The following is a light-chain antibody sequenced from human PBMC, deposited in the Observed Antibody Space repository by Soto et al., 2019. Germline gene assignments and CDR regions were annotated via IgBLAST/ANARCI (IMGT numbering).Light chain of an antibody. CDR2: EVS. J-gene: IGLJ1*01. Sequence: QSVLTQPASVSGSPGQSITISCTGTSSDIGAYNYVSWYQQHPDKAPKLMISEVSNRPSGVSRRFSGSKSGNTASLTISGLQAEDEADYYCSSYTSSTAYVFGTGTKVTVL. V-gene: IGLV2-14*01. CDR3: SSYTSSTAYV. CDR1: SSDIGAYNY.